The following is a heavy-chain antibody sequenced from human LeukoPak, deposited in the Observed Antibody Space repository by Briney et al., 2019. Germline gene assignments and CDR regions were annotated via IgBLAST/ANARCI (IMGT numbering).Heavy chain of an antibody. CDR1: GGSINSYC. CDR2: IYYSGST. D-gene: IGHD7-27*01. Sequence: SETLSLTCAVSGGSINSYCWSWIRQPPGKGLEWIGYIYYSGSTNYNPSLKSRVTISVDTSKNQFSLKLNSVTAADTAVYYCARLSPLTGADYYKDVWGKGTTVTVFS. J-gene: IGHJ6*03. V-gene: IGHV4-59*01. CDR3: ARLSPLTGADYYKDV.